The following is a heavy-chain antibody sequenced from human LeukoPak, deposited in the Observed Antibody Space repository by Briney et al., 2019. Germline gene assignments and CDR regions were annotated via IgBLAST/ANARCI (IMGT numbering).Heavy chain of an antibody. CDR1: GWSLNNHY. V-gene: IGHV4-34*01. D-gene: IGHD6-13*01. CDR3: ARGPAAVHP. Sequence: SETLSLTCAVYGWSLNNHYWIWIRQPPGKGLEWIGEINHIGGTNYNPSLEGRVTISIDTSKSQFFLKLSSVTAADTAVYYCARGPAAVHPWGQGTLVTVSS. J-gene: IGHJ4*02. CDR2: INHIGGT.